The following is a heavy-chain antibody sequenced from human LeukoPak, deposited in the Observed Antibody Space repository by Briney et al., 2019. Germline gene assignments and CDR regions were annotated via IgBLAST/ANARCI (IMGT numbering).Heavy chain of an antibody. CDR3: AKGHRSSSSFFDS. V-gene: IGHV3-23*01. Sequence: GGSLRLSCAASEFTFSTYAMTWVRQAPGRGLEWVSAINGRGDDTYYPDSVKGRFTISRDNSNNTLYLQMNSLRAEDTAVYYCAKGHRSSSSFFDSWGQGILVTVSS. J-gene: IGHJ4*02. CDR1: EFTFSTYA. CDR2: INGRGDDT. D-gene: IGHD6-19*01.